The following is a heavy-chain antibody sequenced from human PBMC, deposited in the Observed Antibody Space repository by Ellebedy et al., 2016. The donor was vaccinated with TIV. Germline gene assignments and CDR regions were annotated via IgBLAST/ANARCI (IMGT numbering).Heavy chain of an antibody. J-gene: IGHJ4*02. Sequence: GASLKISCAASGFTFSSFTMNWVRQAPGKGLEWVSSISSSATYIHNADSVKGRFTISRDNAKNSLYLQMNSLRVEDTAVYYCARPGASYSSSWYDFDCWGQGTLVTVSS. CDR3: ARPGASYSSSWYDFDC. V-gene: IGHV3-21*04. D-gene: IGHD6-13*01. CDR1: GFTFSSFT. CDR2: ISSSATYI.